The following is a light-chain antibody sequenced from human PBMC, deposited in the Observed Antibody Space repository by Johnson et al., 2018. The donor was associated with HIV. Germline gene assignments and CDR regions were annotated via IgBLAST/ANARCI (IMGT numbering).Light chain of an antibody. V-gene: IGLV1-51*02. J-gene: IGLJ1*01. CDR3: GTWDSRLSACV. CDR1: SSNIGNNY. CDR2: ENN. Sequence: HSVLTQPPSVSAAPGQKVTISCSGSSSNIGNNYVSWYQQLPGTAPKLLIYENNKRPSVIPDRFSGSKSGTSATLGITGLQTGDEADYYCGTWDSRLSACVFGTGTEVTVL.